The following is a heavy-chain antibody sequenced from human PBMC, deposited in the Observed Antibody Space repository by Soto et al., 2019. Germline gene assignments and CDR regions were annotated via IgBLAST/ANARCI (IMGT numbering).Heavy chain of an antibody. CDR1: GGSFSGYY. D-gene: IGHD6-6*01. V-gene: IGHV4-34*01. CDR3: ARPGIAARRDYYYYGMDV. J-gene: IGHJ6*02. CDR2: INHSGST. Sequence: PSDTLSVTCAVYGGSFSGYYWSWIRQPPGKGLEWIGEINHSGSTNYNPSLKSRVTISVDTSKNQFSLKLSSVTAADTAVYYCARPGIAARRDYYYYGMDVWGQGTTVTVSS.